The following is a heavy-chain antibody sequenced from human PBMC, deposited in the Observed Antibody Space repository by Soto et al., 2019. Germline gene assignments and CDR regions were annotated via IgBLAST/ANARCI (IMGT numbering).Heavy chain of an antibody. D-gene: IGHD6-25*01. J-gene: IGHJ4*02. CDR2: LYSGGST. Sequence: QLQLQDSGPGLVKPAETLSLTCTVSGGSIGSSDYYWAWIRQPPGKGLEWIGTLYSGGSTYSNPSLQSLVSISVDTSMNDFSLRLRSVTAADTAVYYCARVPFGSGGDYWGQGILVTVSA. V-gene: IGHV4-39*02. CDR1: GGSIGSSDYY. CDR3: ARVPFGSGGDY.